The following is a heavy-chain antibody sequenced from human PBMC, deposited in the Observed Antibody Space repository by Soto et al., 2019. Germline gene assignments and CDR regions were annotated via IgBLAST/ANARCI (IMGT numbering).Heavy chain of an antibody. CDR2: MNPNSGNT. CDR3: ARGGYCSSTSCYYYMDV. D-gene: IGHD2-2*01. J-gene: IGHJ6*03. Sequence: QVQLVQSGAEVKKPGASVKVSCKASGYTFTSYDINWVRQATGQGLEWMGWMNPNSGNTGYAQKFQGRVTMNRHTSISTVYMELSSLRSEDTAVYYCARGGYCSSTSCYYYMDVWGKGTTVTVSS. V-gene: IGHV1-8*01. CDR1: GYTFTSYD.